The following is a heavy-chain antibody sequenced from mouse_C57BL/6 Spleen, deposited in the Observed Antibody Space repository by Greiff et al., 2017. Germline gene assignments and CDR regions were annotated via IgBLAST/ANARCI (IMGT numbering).Heavy chain of an antibody. D-gene: IGHD4-1*01. Sequence: QVQLQQPGAELVKPGASVKLSCKASGYTFTSYWMHWVKQRPGQGLEWIGMIHPNSGSTNYNEKFKSKATLTVDKSSSTAYMQLISLTSEDSAVYYCAREDTGGAWFAYWGQGTLVTVAA. CDR2: IHPNSGST. V-gene: IGHV1-64*01. CDR1: GYTFTSYW. J-gene: IGHJ3*01. CDR3: AREDTGGAWFAY.